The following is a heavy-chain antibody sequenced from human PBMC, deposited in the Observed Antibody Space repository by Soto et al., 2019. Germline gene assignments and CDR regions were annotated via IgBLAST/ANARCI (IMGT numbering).Heavy chain of an antibody. J-gene: IGHJ3*01. V-gene: IGHV4-59*01. D-gene: IGHD6-19*01. Sequence: SETLSLTCTVSGGSINSDFWSWIRQPPGKRLEWIGYIYYSGSTNYNPSLKSRVTISVDTSKNQFSLKLSSVTAADTAVYYCGRQQWLVLNAFDFGGQGKMATVSS. CDR3: GRQQWLVLNAFDF. CDR2: IYYSGST. CDR1: GGSINSDF.